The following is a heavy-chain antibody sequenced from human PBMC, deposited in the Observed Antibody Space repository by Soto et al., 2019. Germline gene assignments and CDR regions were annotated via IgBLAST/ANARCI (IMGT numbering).Heavy chain of an antibody. V-gene: IGHV3-30*18. CDR1: GFTFSSYG. D-gene: IGHD3-16*02. CDR2: ISYDGSNK. J-gene: IGHJ4*02. Sequence: GGSLRLSCAASGFTFSSYGMHWVRQAPGKGLEWVAVISYDGSNKYYADSVKGRFTISRDNSKNTLYLQMNSLRAEDTAVYYCAKDQQYDYIWGSYRYIFDYWGQGTLVTVSS. CDR3: AKDQQYDYIWGSYRYIFDY.